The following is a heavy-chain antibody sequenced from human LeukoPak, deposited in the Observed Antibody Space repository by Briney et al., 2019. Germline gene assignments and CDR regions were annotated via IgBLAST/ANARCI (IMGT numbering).Heavy chain of an antibody. V-gene: IGHV1-69*13. J-gene: IGHJ6*02. CDR3: ARGESSRWSSPVSTTHCYSTMDV. D-gene: IGHD6-13*01. Sequence: ASVKVSCKASGGTFSSYAISWVRQAPGQGLEWMGGIIPIFGTANFAQKFQGRVTITADESTSTAYMELSSLRSEDTAVYYCARGESSRWSSPVSTTHCYSTMDVWGQGTTVTVSS. CDR2: IIPIFGTA. CDR1: GGTFSSYA.